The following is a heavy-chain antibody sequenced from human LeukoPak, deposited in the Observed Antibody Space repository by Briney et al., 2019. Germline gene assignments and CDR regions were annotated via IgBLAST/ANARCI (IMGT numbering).Heavy chain of an antibody. V-gene: IGHV3-66*01. CDR1: GFTVSSNY. J-gene: IGHJ4*02. CDR3: ARSARADTSAYFPVDY. CDR2: IYSGGST. Sequence: GGSLRLSCAASGFTVSSNYMSWVRQAPGKGLEWVSVIYSGGSTYYADSVKGRFTISRDNSKNTLYLQMNSLRAEDTAVYYCARSARADTSAYFPVDYWGQGILVTVSS. D-gene: IGHD3-22*01.